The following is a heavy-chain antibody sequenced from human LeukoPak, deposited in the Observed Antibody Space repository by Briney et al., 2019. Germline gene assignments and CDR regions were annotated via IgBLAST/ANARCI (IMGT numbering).Heavy chain of an antibody. J-gene: IGHJ4*02. CDR2: IYSGGST. D-gene: IGHD3-10*01. V-gene: IGHV3-66*04. CDR1: GFTVSSNY. CDR3: ARHLYYGSGSYYFDY. Sequence: GGSLRLSCAASGFTVSSNYMSWVRQAPGKGLEWVSVIYSGGSTYYAGSVKGRFTISRDNSKNTLYLQMNSLRVDDTAVYYCARHLYYGSGSYYFDYWGQGTLVTVSS.